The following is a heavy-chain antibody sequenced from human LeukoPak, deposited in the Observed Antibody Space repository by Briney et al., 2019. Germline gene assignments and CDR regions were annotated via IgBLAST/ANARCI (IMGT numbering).Heavy chain of an antibody. J-gene: IGHJ4*02. Sequence: GGSLRLSCAGSGFTFSSYAMSWVRQAPGKGLEWVTGMSGPGGTTYYADSVKGRFTISRDNSQNTLYLQMNNLRAEDTAVYYCAKERGLVVVSSFDYWGQGTLVTVSS. CDR3: AKERGLVVVSSFDY. D-gene: IGHD2-21*01. CDR2: MSGPGGTT. V-gene: IGHV3-23*01. CDR1: GFTFSSYA.